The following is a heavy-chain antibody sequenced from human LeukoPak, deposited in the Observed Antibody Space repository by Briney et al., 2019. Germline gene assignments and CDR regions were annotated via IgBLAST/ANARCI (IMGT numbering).Heavy chain of an antibody. J-gene: IGHJ4*02. CDR1: GGTFSSYA. Sequence: GASVKVSCKASGGTFSSYAISWVRQAPGQGLEWMGRIIPILGIANYAQKFQGRVTITADKSTSTAYMELSSLRSEDTAVYYCARVEEMGKDFDYWGQGTLVTVSS. V-gene: IGHV1-69*04. CDR3: ARVEEMGKDFDY. CDR2: IIPILGIA. D-gene: IGHD5-24*01.